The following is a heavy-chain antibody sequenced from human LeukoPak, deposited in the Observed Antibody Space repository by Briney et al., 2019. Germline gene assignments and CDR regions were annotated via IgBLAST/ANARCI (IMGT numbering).Heavy chain of an antibody. Sequence: PGRSLRLSCAASGFTFSSYGMHWVRQAPGKGLEWVAVISYDGSNKYYADSVKGRFTISRDNSKNTLYLQMNSLRAEDTAVYYCAKDRGAAVARPTPTHFDYWGQGTLVTVSS. CDR2: ISYDGSNK. V-gene: IGHV3-30*18. J-gene: IGHJ4*02. CDR3: AKDRGAAVARPTPTHFDY. D-gene: IGHD6-13*01. CDR1: GFTFSSYG.